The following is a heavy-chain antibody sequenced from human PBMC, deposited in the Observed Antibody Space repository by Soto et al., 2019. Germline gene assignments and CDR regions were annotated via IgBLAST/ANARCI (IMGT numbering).Heavy chain of an antibody. CDR2: IYYTGST. CDR1: GGSISSGGYY. CDR3: ARESSDFYYYYLDV. J-gene: IGHJ6*03. V-gene: IGHV4-31*03. Sequence: PSETLSLTCTVSGGSISSGGYYWSWIRQHPGKGLEWIGYIYYTGSTYYNPSLKSRVTISVDTSKNQFSLQLSSVTAADSAVYYCARESSDFYYYYLDVWGKGTTVTGS.